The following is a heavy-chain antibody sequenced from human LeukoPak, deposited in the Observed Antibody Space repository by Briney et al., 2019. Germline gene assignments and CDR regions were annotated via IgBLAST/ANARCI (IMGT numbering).Heavy chain of an antibody. Sequence: GGSLRLSCAASGCTFSSYSMNWVRQAPGKGLEWVSSISSSSSYIYYADSVKGRFTISRDNAKNSLYLQMNSLRAEDTAVYYCARVSYYDSSGYHTDAFDIWGQGTMVTVSS. CDR2: ISSSSSYI. V-gene: IGHV3-21*01. D-gene: IGHD3-22*01. CDR3: ARVSYYDSSGYHTDAFDI. CDR1: GCTFSSYS. J-gene: IGHJ3*02.